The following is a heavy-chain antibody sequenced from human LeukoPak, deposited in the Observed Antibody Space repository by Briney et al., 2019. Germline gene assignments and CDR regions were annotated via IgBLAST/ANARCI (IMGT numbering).Heavy chain of an antibody. Sequence: PSETLSLTCTVSGGSISSSSYYWGWIRQPPGKGLEWVSGISGSGGSTYYADSVKGRFTISRDNSKNTLYLQMNSLTDEDTAVYYCAKKWGVGTTTLDYFDYWGQGTLVTVSS. V-gene: IGHV3-23*01. CDR3: AKKWGVGTTTLDYFDY. J-gene: IGHJ4*02. CDR1: GGSISSSSYY. CDR2: ISGSGGST. D-gene: IGHD1-26*01.